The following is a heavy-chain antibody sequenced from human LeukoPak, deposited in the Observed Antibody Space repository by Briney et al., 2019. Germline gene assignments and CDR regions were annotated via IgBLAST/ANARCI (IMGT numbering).Heavy chain of an antibody. Sequence: PGGSLRLSCAASGFTFSSYSMNWVRQAPGKGLEWVSSISSSSYIYYADSVKGRFTISRDNAKNSLYLQMNSPRAEDTAVYYCARRISGRYPTRGQGTLVTVSS. V-gene: IGHV3-21*01. CDR2: ISSSSYI. CDR1: GFTFSSYS. CDR3: ARRISGRYPT. J-gene: IGHJ4*02. D-gene: IGHD1-26*01.